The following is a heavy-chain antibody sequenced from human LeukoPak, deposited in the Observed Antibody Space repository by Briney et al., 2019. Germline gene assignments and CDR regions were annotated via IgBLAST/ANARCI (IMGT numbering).Heavy chain of an antibody. D-gene: IGHD6-13*01. CDR1: GGTFSSYA. J-gene: IGHJ4*02. V-gene: IGHV1-69*01. Sequence: SVKVSCKASGGTFSSYAISWVRQAPGQGLEWMGGIIPIFGTANYAQKFQGRVTITAGESTSTAYMELSSLRSEDTAVYYCARDPLAAAGTNFDYWGQGTLVTVSS. CDR2: IIPIFGTA. CDR3: ARDPLAAAGTNFDY.